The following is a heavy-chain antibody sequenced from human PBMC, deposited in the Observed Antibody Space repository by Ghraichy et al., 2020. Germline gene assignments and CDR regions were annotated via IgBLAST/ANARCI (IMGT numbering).Heavy chain of an antibody. J-gene: IGHJ4*02. CDR3: ARVGCSSTSCYAFRYYFDY. Sequence: SETLSLTCAVYGGSFSGYYWTWIRQPPGKGLEWIGEINHSGSTNYNPSLKSRVTISVDTSKNQFSLKLSSVTAADTAVYYCARVGCSSTSCYAFRYYFDYWGQGTLVTVSS. V-gene: IGHV4-34*01. CDR2: INHSGST. CDR1: GGSFSGYY. D-gene: IGHD2-2*01.